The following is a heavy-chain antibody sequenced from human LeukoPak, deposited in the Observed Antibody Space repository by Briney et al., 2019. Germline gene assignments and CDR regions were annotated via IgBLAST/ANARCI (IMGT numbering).Heavy chain of an antibody. CDR2: ISSSSSYI. Sequence: KSGGSLRLSCAAPGFTFSSYSMNWVRQAPGKGLEWVSSISSSSSYIYYADSVKGRFTISRDNAKNSLYLQMNSLRAEDTAVYYCARDVAGGQQWLVQYLDYWGQGTLVTVSS. CDR1: GFTFSSYS. D-gene: IGHD6-19*01. V-gene: IGHV3-21*01. J-gene: IGHJ4*02. CDR3: ARDVAGGQQWLVQYLDY.